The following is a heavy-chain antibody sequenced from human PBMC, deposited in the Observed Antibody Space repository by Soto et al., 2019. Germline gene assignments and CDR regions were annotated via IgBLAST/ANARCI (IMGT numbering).Heavy chain of an antibody. Sequence: SETLSLTCIVSGGSMSNYYWSWIRQPPGKGLEWIGYIYYSGNTKYNPSLKSRITISKDTSKNQFSLKLSSVTAADTAVYYCARVGYSSSWFWYFDLWGRGTLVTVSS. CDR1: GGSMSNYY. D-gene: IGHD6-13*01. J-gene: IGHJ2*01. V-gene: IGHV4-59*01. CDR3: ARVGYSSSWFWYFDL. CDR2: IYYSGNT.